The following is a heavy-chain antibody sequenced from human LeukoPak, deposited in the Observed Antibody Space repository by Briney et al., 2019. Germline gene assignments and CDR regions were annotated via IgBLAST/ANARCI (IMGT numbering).Heavy chain of an antibody. J-gene: IGHJ6*03. D-gene: IGHD6-19*01. CDR2: INHSGST. Sequence: SETLSLTCAVYGGSFSGYYWSWIRQPPGKGLEWIGEINHSGSTNYNPSLKSRVTISVDTSKNQFSLKLSSVTAADTAVYYCARDRGPIAVAGYVDYYYYYMDVWGKGTTVTISS. CDR3: ARDRGPIAVAGYVDYYYYYMDV. V-gene: IGHV4-34*01. CDR1: GGSFSGYY.